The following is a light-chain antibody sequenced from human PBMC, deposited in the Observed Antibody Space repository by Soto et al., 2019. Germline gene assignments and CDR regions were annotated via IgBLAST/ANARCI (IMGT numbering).Light chain of an antibody. CDR1: QSVSSSY. CDR3: QQYGSSPWT. Sequence: EIVLTQSPGTLSLSPGERPTLSCRASQSVSSSYLAWYQQKPGHAPRLLIYGASSRATGIPDRFSGSGSGTDFTLTISRLEPEDFAVYFCQQYGSSPWTFGQGTKVEIK. J-gene: IGKJ1*01. V-gene: IGKV3-20*01. CDR2: GAS.